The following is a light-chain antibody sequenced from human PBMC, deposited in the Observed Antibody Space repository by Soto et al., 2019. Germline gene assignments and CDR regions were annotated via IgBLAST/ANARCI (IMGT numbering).Light chain of an antibody. CDR2: GAS. J-gene: IGKJ4*01. V-gene: IGKV3-11*01. CDR1: QSVGTS. CDR3: QQRSTWLS. Sequence: IVLTQSPATLSLSPGERATLSCRASQSVGTSLAWYQQKPGQAPRLLIYGASSRAGGIPARFSGSGSGTDFTLTISSLEPEDFAVYYCQQRSTWLSFGGGTKVEIK.